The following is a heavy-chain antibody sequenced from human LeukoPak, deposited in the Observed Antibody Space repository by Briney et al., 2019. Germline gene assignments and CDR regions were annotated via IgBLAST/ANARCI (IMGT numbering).Heavy chain of an antibody. V-gene: IGHV3-53*01. D-gene: IGHD3-22*01. CDR3: ARHYYDSSGPNFDY. Sequence: GGCLRLSYAASWFTVSSNYMSWVRQAPGKGVEWVSFIYSGGSTYYADSVKGRFTISRDSSKNTLYLQMNSLTAEDTSVYYCARHYYDSSGPNFDYWGQGTLVTVSS. CDR2: IYSGGST. J-gene: IGHJ4*02. CDR1: WFTVSSNY.